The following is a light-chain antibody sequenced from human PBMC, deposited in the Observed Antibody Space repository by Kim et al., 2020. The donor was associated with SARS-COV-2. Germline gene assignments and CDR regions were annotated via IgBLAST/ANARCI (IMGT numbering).Light chain of an antibody. Sequence: IQLTQSPSFLSASVGDRITITCRATQDINNYLAWYQQKPGKAPTLLIYAASTLQSGVPSRFSGSGSVTDFTLTISSLQPEDFATYYCQQLKSYPRTLGGETKVDNK. CDR2: AAS. V-gene: IGKV1-9*01. J-gene: IGKJ4*01. CDR3: QQLKSYPRT. CDR1: QDINNY.